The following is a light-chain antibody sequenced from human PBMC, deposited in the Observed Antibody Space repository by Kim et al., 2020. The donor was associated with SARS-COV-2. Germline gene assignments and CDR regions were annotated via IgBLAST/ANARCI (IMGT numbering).Light chain of an antibody. J-gene: IGKJ4*01. CDR3: QQTNTETLT. Sequence: DTQMTQSPSTLSASVGDRVIITCRASQGISNCLDWYQHKPGKAPNLLIYAASTLESGVPSRFSGSGSGTDFTLTITSLQPDDFATYYCQQTNTETLTFGQGTKVDIK. V-gene: IGKV1-39*01. CDR2: AAS. CDR1: QGISNC.